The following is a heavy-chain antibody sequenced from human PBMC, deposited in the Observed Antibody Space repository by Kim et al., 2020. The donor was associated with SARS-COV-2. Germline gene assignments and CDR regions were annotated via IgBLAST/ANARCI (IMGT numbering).Heavy chain of an antibody. CDR3: AREGLGYCSSTSCWIGDYYYYYGMDV. CDR2: IIPIFGTA. V-gene: IGHV1-69*13. CDR1: GGTFSSYA. J-gene: IGHJ6*02. D-gene: IGHD2-2*01. Sequence: SVKVSCKASGGTFSSYAISWVRQAPGQGLEWMGGIIPIFGTANYAQKFQGRVTITADESTSTAYMELSSLRSEDTAVYYCAREGLGYCSSTSCWIGDYYYYYGMDVWGQGTTVTVSS.